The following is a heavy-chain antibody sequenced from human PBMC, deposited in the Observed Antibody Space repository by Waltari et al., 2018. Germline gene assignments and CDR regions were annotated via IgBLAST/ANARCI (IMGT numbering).Heavy chain of an antibody. Sequence: QEQLVGSGGGVVPPGQSLTLSCAASGFTFKTYSLPWVRQAPGRGLQWVAVISSNGNTKYYADAVKGRFTISRDNSRNILHLQMNSLRPEDTAVYFCARVWRDFFYYSMDVWGQGTTVTVSS. J-gene: IGHJ6*03. CDR2: ISSNGNTK. CDR1: GFTFKTYS. V-gene: IGHV3-30*16. CDR3: ARVWRDFFYYSMDV.